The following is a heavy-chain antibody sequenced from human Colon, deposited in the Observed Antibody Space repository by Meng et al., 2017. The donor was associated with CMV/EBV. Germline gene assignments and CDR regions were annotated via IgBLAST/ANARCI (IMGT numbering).Heavy chain of an antibody. D-gene: IGHD3-3*01. V-gene: IGHV1-69*05. Sequence: SVKVSCKATGGTFRSYVISWVRQAPGQGPEWMGGIIPMFGTAKYVEKFQGRVTITTDESTSTAYMEVSSLRAEDTAVYYCAKDVRGSGYIDHYYGMDVWGQETTVTVSS. J-gene: IGHJ6*02. CDR1: GGTFRSYV. CDR2: IIPMFGTA. CDR3: AKDVRGSGYIDHYYGMDV.